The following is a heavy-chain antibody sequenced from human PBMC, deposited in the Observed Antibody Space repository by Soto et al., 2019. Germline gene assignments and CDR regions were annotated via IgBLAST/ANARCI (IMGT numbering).Heavy chain of an antibody. CDR3: AKHKYSSTPNDYGMDV. CDR2: ISWDGAST. V-gene: IGHV3-43*01. D-gene: IGHD6-19*01. J-gene: IGHJ6*02. CDR1: GFNFDDYS. Sequence: GGSLRLSCAASGFNFDDYSMHWVRQGPGKGLEWVSLISWDGASTYYADSVKGRFTISRDNRKNSLFLQMNSLRTEDTALYYCAKHKYSSTPNDYGMDVWGPGTLLTVSS.